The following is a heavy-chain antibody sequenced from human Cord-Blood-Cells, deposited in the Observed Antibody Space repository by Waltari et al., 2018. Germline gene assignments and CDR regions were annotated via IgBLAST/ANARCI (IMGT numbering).Heavy chain of an antibody. CDR3: ASMYSSSPYWYFDL. J-gene: IGHJ2*01. V-gene: IGHV1-18*01. CDR1: GYTFTSYG. Sequence: QVQLVQSGAEVKKPGASVKVSCKASGYTFTSYGISWVRQAPGQGLEWMGWISAYNGNTNYAQKIQGRVPMTTDTSTSTAYMELRSLGSDDAAVYYCASMYSSSPYWYFDLWGRGTLVTVSS. CDR2: ISAYNGNT. D-gene: IGHD6-6*01.